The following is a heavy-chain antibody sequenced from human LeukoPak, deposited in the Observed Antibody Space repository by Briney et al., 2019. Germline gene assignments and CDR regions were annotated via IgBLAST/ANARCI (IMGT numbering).Heavy chain of an antibody. D-gene: IGHD3-3*01. CDR2: ISAYNGNT. CDR3: ARGQYDFWSGLDFDY. Sequence: GASVKVSCRASGYTFTSYGISWVRQAPGQGLEWMGWISAYNGNTNYAQKLQGRVTMTTDTSTSTAYMELRSLRSDDTAVYYCARGQYDFWSGLDFDYWGQGTLVTVSS. V-gene: IGHV1-18*01. J-gene: IGHJ4*02. CDR1: GYTFTSYG.